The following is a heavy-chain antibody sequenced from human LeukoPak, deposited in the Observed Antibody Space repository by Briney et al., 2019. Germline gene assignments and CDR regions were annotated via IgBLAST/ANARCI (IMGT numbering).Heavy chain of an antibody. CDR3: ARGGQWLLWYFDY. J-gene: IGHJ4*02. CDR1: GYTFTDYY. D-gene: IGHD6-19*01. V-gene: IGHV1-2*02. Sequence: ASVKVSCKASGYTFTDYYMHWVRQPPGQGLGWMGWINPNSGGTNYAQNYQGRVTMTRDTSISTDYMELTRLRSDDTAVYYCARGGQWLLWYFDYWGQGTLVTVSS. CDR2: INPNSGGT.